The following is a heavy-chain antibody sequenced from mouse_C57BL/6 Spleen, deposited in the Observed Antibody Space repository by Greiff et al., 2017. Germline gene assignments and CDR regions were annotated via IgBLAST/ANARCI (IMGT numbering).Heavy chain of an antibody. J-gene: IGHJ2*01. V-gene: IGHV1-26*01. CDR3: AREASNLFDY. CDR2: INPNNGGT. D-gene: IGHD2-5*01. Sequence: VQLQQSGPELVKPGASVKISCKASGYTFTDYYMNWVKQSHGKSLEWIGDINPNNGGTSYNQKFTGKATLTVDKSSSTAYMELRSLTSEDSAVYYCAREASNLFDYWGQGTTLTVSS. CDR1: GYTFTDYY.